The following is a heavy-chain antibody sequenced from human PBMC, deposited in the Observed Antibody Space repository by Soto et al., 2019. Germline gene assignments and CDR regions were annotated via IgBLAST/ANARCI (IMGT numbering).Heavy chain of an antibody. Sequence: PGASLRLSFAASGFTFSSYGMHLVRQALGKGLEWVAVIWYDGSNKYYADSVKGRFTISRDNSKNTLYLQMNSLRAEDTAVYYCARDTGTTLGGMDVWGQGT. D-gene: IGHD1-1*01. CDR3: ARDTGTTLGGMDV. CDR2: IWYDGSNK. CDR1: GFTFSSYG. V-gene: IGHV3-33*01. J-gene: IGHJ6*02.